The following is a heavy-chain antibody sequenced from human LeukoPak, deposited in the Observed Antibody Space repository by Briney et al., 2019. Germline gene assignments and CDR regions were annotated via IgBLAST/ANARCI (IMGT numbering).Heavy chain of an antibody. V-gene: IGHV3-30-3*01. CDR1: GFTFTRNC. CDR2: IPHDGSSA. J-gene: IGHJ5*01. CDR3: ATGSDFYYDS. D-gene: IGHD1-26*01. Sequence: PGRSLRLSCTASGFTFTRNCMHWVRQAPGKGLEWVAAIPHDGSSALYADSVKGRFITSRDNSKNTQYLQMNSLRIEDSAVYYCATGSDFYYDSWGQGILVTVSS.